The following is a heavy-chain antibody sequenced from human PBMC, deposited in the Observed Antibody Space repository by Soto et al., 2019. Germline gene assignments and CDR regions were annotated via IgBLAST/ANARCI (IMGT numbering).Heavy chain of an antibody. CDR2: THHSGST. CDR3: VRDIHLYDTSGLAFDI. J-gene: IGHJ3*02. D-gene: IGHD3-22*01. V-gene: IGHV4-30-4*01. CDR1: GGSISSADYY. Sequence: PSETLSLTCTVSGGSISSADYYWGWLRQPPGKGLEWIAYTHHSGSTYYTPSLKSRAVISVDTSKNQVSLNLRSVTAADTAVYFCVRDIHLYDTSGLAFDIWGQGTMVTVSS.